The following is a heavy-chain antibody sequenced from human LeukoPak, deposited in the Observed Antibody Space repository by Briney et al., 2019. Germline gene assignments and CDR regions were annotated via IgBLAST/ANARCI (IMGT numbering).Heavy chain of an antibody. Sequence: GGSLRLSCAASGFTFSHYWMHWVRQAPGKGLEWVSSISSSSSYIYYADSVKGRFTISRDNAKNSLYLQMNSLRAEDTAVYYCARVRVTDYYDSSGYQAAGGYWGQGTLVTVSS. J-gene: IGHJ4*02. CDR1: GFTFSHYW. D-gene: IGHD3-22*01. CDR3: ARVRVTDYYDSSGYQAAGGY. CDR2: ISSSSSYI. V-gene: IGHV3-21*01.